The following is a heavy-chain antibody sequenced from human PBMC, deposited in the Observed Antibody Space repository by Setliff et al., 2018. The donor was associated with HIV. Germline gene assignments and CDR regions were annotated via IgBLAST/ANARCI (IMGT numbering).Heavy chain of an antibody. Sequence: ASVKVSCKASGYTFTGYFIHLLRQAPGQGLEWMGRINPNSGGTNYAQKFQGRVTMTRDTSITTAYMDLSRLTSDDTAVYYCAREDHYDRFLDHWGQGTLVTVSS. CDR3: AREDHYDRFLDH. CDR1: GYTFTGYF. V-gene: IGHV1-2*06. J-gene: IGHJ5*02. D-gene: IGHD3-22*01. CDR2: INPNSGGT.